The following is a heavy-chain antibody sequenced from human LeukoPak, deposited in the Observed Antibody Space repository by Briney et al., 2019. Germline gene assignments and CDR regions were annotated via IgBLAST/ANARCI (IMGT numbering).Heavy chain of an antibody. CDR2: IYYSGTT. V-gene: IGHV4-30-4*01. D-gene: IGHD1-26*01. Sequence: SETLSLTCTVSGGSISSSSYYWSWIRQPPGKGLEWIGYIYYSGTTYYSPSLKSRVTISVDTSTNQFSLRLSSVTAADTAIYYCARYSGSSGGRWFDPWGQGTLVTVSS. CDR3: ARYSGSSGGRWFDP. J-gene: IGHJ5*02. CDR1: GGSISSSSYY.